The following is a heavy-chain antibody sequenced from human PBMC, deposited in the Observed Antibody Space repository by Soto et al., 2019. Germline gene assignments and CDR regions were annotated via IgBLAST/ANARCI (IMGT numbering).Heavy chain of an antibody. Sequence: PSETLSLTCTVPGGSISSGDYYWSWIRQPPGKGLEWIGYIYYSGSTYYNPSRKSRVTISVDTSKNQLSLKLSSVTAADTAVYYCAKCYGDYVSFLDYFDYWGQGTLVTVSS. D-gene: IGHD4-17*01. V-gene: IGHV4-30-4*01. CDR2: IYYSGST. CDR3: AKCYGDYVSFLDYFDY. J-gene: IGHJ4*02. CDR1: GGSISSGDYY.